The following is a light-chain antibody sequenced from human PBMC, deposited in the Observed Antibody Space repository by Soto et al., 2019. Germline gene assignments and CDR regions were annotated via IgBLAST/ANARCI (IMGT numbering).Light chain of an antibody. J-gene: IGKJ3*01. CDR3: QQYISSSFT. V-gene: IGKV1-5*01. CDR1: QSISNW. CDR2: DAS. Sequence: DIQMTQSPSTLSASVGDRVTITCRASQSISNWLAWYQQKPGKAPKLLIYDASTLESGVPSRFSGSGSGTEFTLTITSLQPDDFATYHCQQYISSSFTFGPGTKVDIK.